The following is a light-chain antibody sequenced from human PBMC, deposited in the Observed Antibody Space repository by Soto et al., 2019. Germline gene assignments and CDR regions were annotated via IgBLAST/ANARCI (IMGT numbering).Light chain of an antibody. J-gene: IGKJ4*01. CDR1: QSISSW. CDR2: KAS. CDR3: QQYDNYPLT. V-gene: IGKV1-5*03. Sequence: DIQMTQSPSTLSASVGDRVTITCRASQSISSWLAWYQQKPEKAPKLLIYKASTLESGVPSRFSGSGSGTEFTLTISNLQPDDFATYYCQQYDNYPLTFGGGTKVDI.